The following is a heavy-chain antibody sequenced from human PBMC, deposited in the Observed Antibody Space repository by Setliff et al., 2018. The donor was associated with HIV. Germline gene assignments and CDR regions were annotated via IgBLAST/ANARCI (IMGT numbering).Heavy chain of an antibody. CDR1: GFTFSRYA. J-gene: IGHJ4*02. V-gene: IGHV3-23*01. D-gene: IGHD3-22*01. CDR3: AKDGEYYDSSGFSY. Sequence: GESLKISCVASGFTFSRYAMSWVRQAPGKGLEWVSAIGGSGGSTYYADSMKGRFTVSRENPKNTMFLQMYSVRAEDTAVYYCAKDGEYYDSSGFSYWGQGTLVTVSS. CDR2: IGGSGGST.